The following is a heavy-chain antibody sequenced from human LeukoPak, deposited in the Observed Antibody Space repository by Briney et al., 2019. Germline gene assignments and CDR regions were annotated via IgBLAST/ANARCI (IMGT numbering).Heavy chain of an antibody. D-gene: IGHD1-26*01. Sequence: SETLSLTCTVSGGSISSYYWSWIRQPAGKGLEWIGRIYTSGSTNYNPSLKSRVTMSVDTSKNQFSLKLSSVTAADTAVYYCARVVEMGATSRSGDFDYWGQGTLVTVSS. J-gene: IGHJ4*02. CDR2: IYTSGST. CDR3: ARVVEMGATSRSGDFDY. CDR1: GGSISSYY. V-gene: IGHV4-4*07.